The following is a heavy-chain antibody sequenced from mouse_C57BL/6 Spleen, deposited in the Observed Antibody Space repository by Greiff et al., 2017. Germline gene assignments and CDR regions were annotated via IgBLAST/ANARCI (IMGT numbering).Heavy chain of an antibody. CDR3: AIYYCGSRYYFGD. Sequence: VQLMESGAELVKPGASVKISCKASGYAFSSYWMNWVKQRPGKGLEWIGQIFPGDGDTNYNGKFKGKATLTADKSSSTAYMQLSSLTSKDSAVEFCAIYYCGSRYYFGDGGQGTTLTVSS. J-gene: IGHJ2*01. V-gene: IGHV1-80*01. CDR1: GYAFSSYW. CDR2: IFPGDGDT. D-gene: IGHD1-1*01.